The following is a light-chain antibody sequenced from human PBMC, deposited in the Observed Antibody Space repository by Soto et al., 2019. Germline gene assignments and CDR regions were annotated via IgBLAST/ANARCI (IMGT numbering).Light chain of an antibody. V-gene: IGKV1-5*03. CDR3: LHYNRYSGYA. J-gene: IGKJ2*01. Sequence: DIQMTQSPSTLSSSVGDRVTITCRASQSISRWLAWYQQKLGKDHKILIYKESSLESGVPSRYSGSGSGTEFTLTISRLQPDDCPTYLCLHYNRYSGYALGQGTQREI. CDR2: KES. CDR1: QSISRW.